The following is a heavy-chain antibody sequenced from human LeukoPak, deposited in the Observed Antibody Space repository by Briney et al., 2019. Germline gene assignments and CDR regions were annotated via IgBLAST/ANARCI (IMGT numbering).Heavy chain of an antibody. D-gene: IGHD3-10*01. CDR1: GFTFSSYG. J-gene: IGHJ4*02. Sequence: QSGGSLRLSCAASGFTFSSYGMHWVRQAPGKGLEWVAFIRYDGSHKYYADSVKGRFTISRDNSKNTLYLQMNSLRAEDTAVYYCASSPITMVRGVIISNYFDYWGQGTLVTVSS. V-gene: IGHV3-30*02. CDR2: IRYDGSHK. CDR3: ASSPITMVRGVIISNYFDY.